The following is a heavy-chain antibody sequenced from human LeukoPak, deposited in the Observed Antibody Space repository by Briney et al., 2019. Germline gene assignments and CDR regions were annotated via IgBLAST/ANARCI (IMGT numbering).Heavy chain of an antibody. CDR1: GFTFSDYY. D-gene: IGHD4-23*01. Sequence: PGGSLRLPCAASGFTFSDYYMSWIRQTPGKGLEWVSYISSSGSTIYYADSVKGRFAISRDNAKNSLYLQMNSLRAEDTAVYYCARGTMTTVVTPVHYWGQGTLVTVSS. J-gene: IGHJ4*02. CDR3: ARGTMTTVVTPVHY. CDR2: ISSSGSTI. V-gene: IGHV3-11*01.